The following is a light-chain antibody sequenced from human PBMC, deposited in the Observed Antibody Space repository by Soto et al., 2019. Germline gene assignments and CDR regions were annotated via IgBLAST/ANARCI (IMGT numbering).Light chain of an antibody. V-gene: IGKV3-20*01. CDR2: GAS. CDR3: QQYGSSPPIT. CDR1: QSVSSN. J-gene: IGKJ5*01. Sequence: EIVLTQSPATLSVSPGERATLCCRASQSVSSNLAWYQQKPGQAPRLLMYGASSRATGIPDRFSGSGSGTDFTLTISRLEPEDFAVYYCQQYGSSPPITFGQGTRLEI.